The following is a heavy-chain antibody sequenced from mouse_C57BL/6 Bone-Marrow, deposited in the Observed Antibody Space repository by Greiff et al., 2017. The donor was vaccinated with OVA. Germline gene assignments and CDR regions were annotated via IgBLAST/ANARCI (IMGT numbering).Heavy chain of an antibody. CDR1: GYAFTNYL. Sequence: VQLQQSGAELVRPGTSVKVSCKASGYAFTNYLIEWVKQRPGQGLEWIGVINPGSGGTNYNEKFKGKATLTADKSSSTAYMQLSSLTSEDSAVYFCAREGGYGSSYPYWYFDVWGTGTTVTVSS. CDR3: AREGGYGSSYPYWYFDV. CDR2: INPGSGGT. V-gene: IGHV1-54*01. D-gene: IGHD1-1*01. J-gene: IGHJ1*03.